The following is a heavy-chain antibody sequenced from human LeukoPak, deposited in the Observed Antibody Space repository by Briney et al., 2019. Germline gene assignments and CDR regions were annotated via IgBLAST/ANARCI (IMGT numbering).Heavy chain of an antibody. CDR3: ARVRSSGWYYFDY. CDR2: LSYSGTT. V-gene: IGHV4-59*08. Sequence: SETLSLTCAVSGDSISGSYWSWIRQPPGKGLEWIGFLSYSGTTSYNPSLKGRLSISGDTSRNQFSLKLDSVTAADTAVYYCARVRSSGWYYFDYWGQGTRVTVSS. J-gene: IGHJ4*02. D-gene: IGHD6-19*01. CDR1: GDSISGSY.